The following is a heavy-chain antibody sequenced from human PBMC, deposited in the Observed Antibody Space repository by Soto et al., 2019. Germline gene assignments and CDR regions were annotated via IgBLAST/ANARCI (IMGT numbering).Heavy chain of an antibody. V-gene: IGHV4-39*01. CDR1: GDFISNTTYY. CDR2: IYFSGSGTS. D-gene: IGHD3-22*01. J-gene: IGHJ4*02. CDR3: ARPRYSFGTSGYYQEYY. Sequence: SETLSLTCSVSGDFISNTTYYWAWVRQAPGKGLEWVGSIYFSGSGTSHYNPSLKSRVTISVDTSKNPFSLKRTSVTAGETAVYYCARPRYSFGTSGYYQEYYWGQGTLVTV.